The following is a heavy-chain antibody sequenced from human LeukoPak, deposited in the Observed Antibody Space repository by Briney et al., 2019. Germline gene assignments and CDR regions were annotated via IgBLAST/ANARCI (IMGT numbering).Heavy chain of an antibody. Sequence: GGSLRLSCAASGFAFSSYWMSWVRQAPGKGLEWVASIKQDGSEKYYVDSVKGRFTISRDNAENSLYLQMNSLRAEDTAVYYCAREIRPYYYDSSGLPDYWGQGTLVTVSS. CDR3: AREIRPYYYDSSGLPDY. CDR1: GFAFSSYW. D-gene: IGHD3-22*01. CDR2: IKQDGSEK. V-gene: IGHV3-7*01. J-gene: IGHJ4*02.